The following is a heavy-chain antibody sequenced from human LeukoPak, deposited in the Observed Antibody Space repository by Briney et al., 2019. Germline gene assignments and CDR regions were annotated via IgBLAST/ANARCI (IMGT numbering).Heavy chain of an antibody. Sequence: GESLKISCEASGYTFSNYWIGWVRQMPGKGLEWMRIIYPDDSNTIYSPSFQGQVTISADKSISTPYLQWSSLKASDTAMYYCARSRDSSGYYYLIWGQGTLVTVSS. CDR2: IYPDDSNT. D-gene: IGHD3-22*01. V-gene: IGHV5-51*01. J-gene: IGHJ4*02. CDR1: GYTFSNYW. CDR3: ARSRDSSGYYYLI.